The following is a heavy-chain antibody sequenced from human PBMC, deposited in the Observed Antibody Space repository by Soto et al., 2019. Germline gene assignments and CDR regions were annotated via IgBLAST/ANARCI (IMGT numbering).Heavy chain of an antibody. CDR3: ASRLSRIAARPNYYYGMDV. J-gene: IGHJ6*02. CDR1: GYTFTSYY. Sequence: ASVKVSCKASGYTFTSYYMHWVRQAPGQGLEWMGIINPSGGSTSYAQKFQGRVTMTRGTSTSTVYMELSSLRSEDTAVYYCASRLSRIAARPNYYYGMDVWGQGTTVTVSS. D-gene: IGHD6-6*01. CDR2: INPSGGST. V-gene: IGHV1-46*01.